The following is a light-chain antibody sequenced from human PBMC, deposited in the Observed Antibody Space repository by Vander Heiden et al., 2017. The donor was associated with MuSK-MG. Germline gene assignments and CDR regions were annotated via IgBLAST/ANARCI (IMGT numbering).Light chain of an antibody. J-gene: IGKJ1*01. V-gene: IGKV1-5*03. CDR2: KAS. CDR3: QQYNSYRWT. Sequence: DIQMTQSPSTLSASVGDRVTITCRASQSISSWLAWYQQKPGKAPKLLIYKASSLESGVPSRFSGSESGTEFTLTISSLQPDDFATYYCQQYNSYRWTFGQGTKVEIK. CDR1: QSISSW.